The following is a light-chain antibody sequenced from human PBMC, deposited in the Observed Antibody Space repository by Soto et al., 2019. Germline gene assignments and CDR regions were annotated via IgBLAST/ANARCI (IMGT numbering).Light chain of an antibody. CDR3: QQYGSSPTWT. CDR1: QSVSSSY. J-gene: IGKJ1*01. V-gene: IGKV3-20*01. Sequence: EVVLTQSPGTLALSRGERATLSCRASQSVSSSYLAWYQHRPGQAPRLLIFGASSRATGIPDRFSGTGSGTDFTLTISRLEPEDFAVYYCQQYGSSPTWTFGQGTKVDI. CDR2: GAS.